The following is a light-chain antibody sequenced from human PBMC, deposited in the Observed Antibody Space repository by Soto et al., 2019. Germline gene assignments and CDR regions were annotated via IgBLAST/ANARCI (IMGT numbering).Light chain of an antibody. Sequence: EIVVTRSPATLSVSPGERATLSCRASQSISTNLAWYQQKPGQAPRLLIYGASTRATGVPARFSGSGSGTDFTLTISSLQSEDFAVYFCQQYNNWPPAYTFGQGTKLEIK. J-gene: IGKJ2*01. CDR2: GAS. CDR1: QSISTN. CDR3: QQYNNWPPAYT. V-gene: IGKV3-15*01.